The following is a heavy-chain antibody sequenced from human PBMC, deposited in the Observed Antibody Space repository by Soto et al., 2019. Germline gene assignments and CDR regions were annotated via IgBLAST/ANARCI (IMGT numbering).Heavy chain of an antibody. Sequence: GGSLRLSCAASGFTFSSYSMNWVRQAPGKGLEWVSYISSSSSTIYYADSVKGRFTISRDNAKNSLYLQMNSLRAEDTAVYYCARGALDIVVVPAAIFFDYWGQGTLVTVSS. CDR1: GFTFSSYS. CDR2: ISSSSSTI. V-gene: IGHV3-48*01. J-gene: IGHJ4*02. CDR3: ARGALDIVVVPAAIFFDY. D-gene: IGHD2-2*03.